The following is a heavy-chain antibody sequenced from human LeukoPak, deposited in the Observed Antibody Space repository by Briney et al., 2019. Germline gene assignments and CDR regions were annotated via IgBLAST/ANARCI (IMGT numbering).Heavy chain of an antibody. CDR1: GYTFIDYY. D-gene: IGHD4-17*01. J-gene: IGHJ5*02. CDR2: ISPNSGGT. V-gene: IGHV1-2*02. Sequence: ASVKVSCKASGYTFIDYYMHWVRQAPGQGLEWIGWISPNSGGTKYVQKFQGRVTMTRDTSISTAYMELSGLRSDDTAVYYCARDPKTTGGDNWFDPWGQGTLVTVSS. CDR3: ARDPKTTGGDNWFDP.